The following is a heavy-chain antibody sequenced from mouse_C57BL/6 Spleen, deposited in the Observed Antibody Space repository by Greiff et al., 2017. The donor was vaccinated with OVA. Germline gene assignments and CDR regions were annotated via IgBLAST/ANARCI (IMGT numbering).Heavy chain of an antibody. CDR2: INPNNGGT. J-gene: IGHJ2*01. CDR3: VPYDGYPYFDY. D-gene: IGHD2-3*01. V-gene: IGHV1-22*01. CDR1: GYTFTDYN. Sequence: EVQLQQSGPELVKPGASVKMSCKASGYTFTDYNMHWVKQSHGKSLEWIGYINPNNGGTSYNQKFKGKATLTVNKSSSTAYMELRSLTSEDSAVYYCVPYDGYPYFDYWGQGTTLTVSS.